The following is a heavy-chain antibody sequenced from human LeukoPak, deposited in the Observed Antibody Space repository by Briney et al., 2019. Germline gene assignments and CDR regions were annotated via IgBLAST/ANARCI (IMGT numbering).Heavy chain of an antibody. J-gene: IGHJ6*02. V-gene: IGHV3-21*01. CDR3: ARADFWSGSRDYYYYGMDV. D-gene: IGHD3-3*01. Sequence: GGSLRLSCAASGFTFSGYSMNWVRQAPGKGLEWVSSISSSSSYIYYADSVKGRFTISRDNAKNSLYLQMNSLRAEDTAVYYCARADFWSGSRDYYYYGMDVWGQGTTVTVSS. CDR1: GFTFSGYS. CDR2: ISSSSSYI.